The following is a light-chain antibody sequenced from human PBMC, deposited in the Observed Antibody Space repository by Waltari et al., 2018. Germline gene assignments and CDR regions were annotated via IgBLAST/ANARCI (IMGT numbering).Light chain of an antibody. CDR3: CSYAGTPRVV. CDR1: NNDIGSYNL. CDR2: EVN. Sequence: QSALTQPASVSGSPGQSITISCTGTNNDIGSYNLVSWYQQHPGKAPKVIIFEVNKRPSGVFNLFSGSKSGNTASLTVSGLHPEDEADYYCCSYAGTPRVVFGGGTKLTVL. J-gene: IGLJ2*01. V-gene: IGLV2-23*02.